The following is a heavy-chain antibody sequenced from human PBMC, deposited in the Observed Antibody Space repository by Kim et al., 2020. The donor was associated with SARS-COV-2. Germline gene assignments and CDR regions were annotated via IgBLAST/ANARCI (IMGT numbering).Heavy chain of an antibody. J-gene: IGHJ4*02. V-gene: IGHV3-30*18. D-gene: IGHD3-3*01. Sequence: GGSLRLSCAASGFTFSNHGMHWVRQAPGKGLDWVAVVGHDGSLQFYEDSAKGRFTISRDNSRNTLYLHMSSLRVDDTAVYYCAKEIGSGLPLEDWGQGTLVTVSS. CDR2: VGHDGSLQ. CDR1: GFTFSNHG. CDR3: AKEIGSGLPLED.